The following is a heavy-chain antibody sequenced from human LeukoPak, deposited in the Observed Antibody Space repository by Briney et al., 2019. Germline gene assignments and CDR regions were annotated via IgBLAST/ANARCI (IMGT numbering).Heavy chain of an antibody. Sequence: PGGSLRLSCAASGFTFSGSEMHWVRQASGKGLEWVGRIRNKANSYATVYAASVKGRFTISRDDSKNTAYLQMNSLKTEDTALYYCTTLDFDYWGQGTLVTVSS. CDR3: TTLDFDY. V-gene: IGHV3-73*01. CDR2: IRNKANSYAT. CDR1: GFTFSGSE. J-gene: IGHJ4*02.